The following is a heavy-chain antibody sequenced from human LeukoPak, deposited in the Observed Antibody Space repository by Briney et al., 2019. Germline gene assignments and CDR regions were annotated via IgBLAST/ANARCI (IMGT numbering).Heavy chain of an antibody. Sequence: PGGSLRLSCAASGFTFSSYEMNWVRQAPGKGLEWVSYISSSGSTIYYADSVKGRFTISRGNAKNSLYLQMNSLRAEDTAVYYCANSPFWSGYSPRDYWGQGTLVTVSS. J-gene: IGHJ4*02. CDR2: ISSSGSTI. D-gene: IGHD3-3*01. CDR3: ANSPFWSGYSPRDY. CDR1: GFTFSSYE. V-gene: IGHV3-48*03.